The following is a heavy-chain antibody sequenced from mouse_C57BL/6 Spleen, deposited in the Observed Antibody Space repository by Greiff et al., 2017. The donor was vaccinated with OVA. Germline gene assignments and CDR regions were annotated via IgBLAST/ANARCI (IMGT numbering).Heavy chain of an antibody. D-gene: IGHD1-1*01. CDR1: GYAFSSYW. J-gene: IGHJ2*01. V-gene: IGHV1-80*01. CDR3: ARFPPYYYGSSYFDY. Sequence: VKLMESGAELVKPGASVKISCKASGYAFSSYWMNWVKQRPGKGLEWIGQIYPGDGDTNYNGKFKGKATLTADKSSSTAYMQLSSLTSEDSAVYFCARFPPYYYGSSYFDYWGQGTTLTVSS. CDR2: IYPGDGDT.